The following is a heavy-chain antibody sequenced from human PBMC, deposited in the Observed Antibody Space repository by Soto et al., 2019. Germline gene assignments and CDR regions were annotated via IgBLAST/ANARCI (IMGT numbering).Heavy chain of an antibody. CDR1: GFSFSGTA. CDR3: TRPEDHYGYPEAFDS. V-gene: IGHV3-73*02. D-gene: IGHD5-18*01. CDR2: IRTKPNNYAT. Sequence: DVQLVESGGGLVQPGGSLKLSCATSGFSFSGTAMHWVRQASGKGLEWVGRIRTKPNNYATTYAASVTGRFTISRDDSKNTMYLQMNTLKPEDTAVYYCTRPEDHYGYPEAFDSWGQGALVTVSS. J-gene: IGHJ4*02.